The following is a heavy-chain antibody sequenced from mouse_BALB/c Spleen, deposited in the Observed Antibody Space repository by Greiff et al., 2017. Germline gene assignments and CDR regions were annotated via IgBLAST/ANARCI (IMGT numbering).Heavy chain of an antibody. CDR3: ARYDYDLYYYAMDY. D-gene: IGHD2-4*01. CDR2: IYPGDGDT. V-gene: IGHV1-80*01. J-gene: IGHJ4*01. Sequence: QVQLQQSGAELVRPGSSVKISCKASGYAFSSYWMNWVKQRPGQGLEWIGQIYPGDGDTNYNGKFKGKATLTADKSSSTAYMQLSSLTSEDSAVYFCARYDYDLYYYAMDYWGQGTSVTVSS. CDR1: GYAFSSYW.